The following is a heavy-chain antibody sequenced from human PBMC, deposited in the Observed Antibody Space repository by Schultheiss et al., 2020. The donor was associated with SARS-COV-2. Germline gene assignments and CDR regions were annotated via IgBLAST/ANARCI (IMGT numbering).Heavy chain of an antibody. CDR3: AKYCGGDCYYFDY. CDR1: GFTFSSYW. CDR2: IKQDGSEK. Sequence: GESLKISCAASGFTFSSYWMSWVRQAPGKGLEWVANIKQDGSEKYYVDSVKGRFTISRDNSKNTLYLQMNSLRAEDTAVYYCAKYCGGDCYYFDYWGQGTLVTVSS. D-gene: IGHD2-21*02. V-gene: IGHV3-7*01. J-gene: IGHJ4*02.